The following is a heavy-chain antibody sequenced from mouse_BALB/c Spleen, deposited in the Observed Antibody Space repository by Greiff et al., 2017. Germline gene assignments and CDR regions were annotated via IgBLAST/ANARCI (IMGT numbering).Heavy chain of an antibody. CDR2: INPGSGGT. Sequence: QVQLQQSGAELVRPGTSVKVSCKASGYAFTNYLIEWVKQRPGQGLEWIGVINPGSGGTNYNEKFKGKATLTADKSSSTAYMQLSSLTSDDSAVYFCARWGYDGFDYWGQGTLVTVSA. V-gene: IGHV1-54*01. CDR1: GYAFTNYL. D-gene: IGHD2-2*01. CDR3: ARWGYDGFDY. J-gene: IGHJ3*01.